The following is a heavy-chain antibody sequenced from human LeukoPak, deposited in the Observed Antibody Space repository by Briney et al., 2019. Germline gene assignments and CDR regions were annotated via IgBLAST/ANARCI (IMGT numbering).Heavy chain of an antibody. CDR3: AKTITMIVDPIDY. CDR2: ISGSGGST. Sequence: RSGGSLRLSCAASGFTFSSYAMSWVRQAPGKGLEWVSAISGSGGSTYYADSVKGRFTISRDNSKNTLYLQMNSLRAEDTAVYYCAKTITMIVDPIDYWGQGTLVTVSS. V-gene: IGHV3-23*01. CDR1: GFTFSSYA. D-gene: IGHD3-22*01. J-gene: IGHJ4*02.